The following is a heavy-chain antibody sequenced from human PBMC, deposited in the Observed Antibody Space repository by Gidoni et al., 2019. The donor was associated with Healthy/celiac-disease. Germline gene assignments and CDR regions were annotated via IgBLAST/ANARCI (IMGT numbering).Heavy chain of an antibody. CDR2: IYSGGST. CDR1: GFTVSSNY. V-gene: IGHV3-66*01. J-gene: IGHJ4*02. Sequence: EVQLVESGGGLVQPGGSLRLSCAASGFTVSSNYMSWVRQAPGKGLEWVSVIYSGGSTYYADSVKGRFTISRDNSKNTLYLQMNSLRAEDTAVYYCARSSPLQWLVHPFLDYWGQGTLVTVSS. D-gene: IGHD6-19*01. CDR3: ARSSPLQWLVHPFLDY.